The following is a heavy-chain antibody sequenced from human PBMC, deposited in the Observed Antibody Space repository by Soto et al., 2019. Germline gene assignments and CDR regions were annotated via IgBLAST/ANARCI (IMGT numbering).Heavy chain of an antibody. CDR2: ISGSGGST. Sequence: GGSLRLSCAASGFTFSSYAMSWVRQAPGKGLEWVSAISGSGGSTYYADSVKGRFTISRDNSKNTLYLQMNSLRAEDTAVYYCAKTDVEGRITGTTVVDVWGQGTTVTVSS. D-gene: IGHD1-20*01. J-gene: IGHJ6*02. CDR3: AKTDVEGRITGTTVVDV. CDR1: GFTFSSYA. V-gene: IGHV3-23*01.